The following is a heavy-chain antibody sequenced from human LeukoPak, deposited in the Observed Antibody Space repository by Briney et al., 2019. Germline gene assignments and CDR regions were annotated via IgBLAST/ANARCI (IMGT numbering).Heavy chain of an antibody. CDR3: ARDSSGWYSPLDY. Sequence: GGSLRLSCEASGFTFSSYGMHWVRQAPGKGLEWVAVIWYDGSNKYYADSVKGRFTISRDNSKNTLYLQMNSLRAEDTAVYYCARDSSGWYSPLDYWGQGTLVTVSS. CDR2: IWYDGSNK. J-gene: IGHJ4*02. CDR1: GFTFSSYG. D-gene: IGHD6-19*01. V-gene: IGHV3-33*01.